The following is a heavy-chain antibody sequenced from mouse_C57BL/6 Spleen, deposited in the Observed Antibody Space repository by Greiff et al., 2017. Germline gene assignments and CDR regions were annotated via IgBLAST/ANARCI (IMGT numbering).Heavy chain of an antibody. D-gene: IGHD1-1*01. J-gene: IGHJ1*03. CDR2: INPSKGGT. V-gene: IGHV1-53*01. CDR1: GYTFTSYW. CDR3: ARSVSSFCYIEV. Sequence: VQLQPPGTELVKPGASVKLSCKASGYTFTSYWMHWVKPRPGQGLEWIGNINPSKGGTNYHEKFKSKATLTVDNSSSTAYMRLSSLSSEDSAVYYCARSVSSFCYIEVWGTGTSVTVSS.